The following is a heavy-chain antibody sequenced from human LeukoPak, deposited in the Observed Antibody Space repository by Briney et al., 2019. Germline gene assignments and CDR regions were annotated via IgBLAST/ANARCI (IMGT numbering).Heavy chain of an antibody. J-gene: IGHJ4*02. D-gene: IGHD6-19*01. V-gene: IGHV3-21*01. CDR3: ARYNSGWNDY. Sequence: GGSLRLSCAASGFTFSSFNMNRVRQAPGKGLEWVSSISSTSSLIWYADSLKGRLTISRDNAKNSLYLQMDSLRAEDTAVYYCARYNSGWNDYWGQGTLVTVSS. CDR1: GFTFSSFN. CDR2: ISSTSSLI.